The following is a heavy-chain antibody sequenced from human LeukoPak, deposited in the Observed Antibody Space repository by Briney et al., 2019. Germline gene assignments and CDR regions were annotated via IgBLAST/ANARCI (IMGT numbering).Heavy chain of an antibody. CDR1: GGTFSSYA. Sequence: SVKVSCKASGGTFSSYAISWVRQTPGQGLEWMGGIIPIFGTANYAQKFQGRVTITADESTSTAYMELSSLRSEDTAVYYCARDNTATDAFDIWGQGTMVTVSS. CDR3: ARDNTATDAFDI. CDR2: IIPIFGTA. J-gene: IGHJ3*02. D-gene: IGHD5-18*01. V-gene: IGHV1-69*13.